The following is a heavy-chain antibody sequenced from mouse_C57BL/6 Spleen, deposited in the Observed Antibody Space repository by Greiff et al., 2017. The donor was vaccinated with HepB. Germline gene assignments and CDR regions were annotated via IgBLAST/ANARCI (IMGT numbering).Heavy chain of an antibody. D-gene: IGHD2-5*01. V-gene: IGHV5-9*01. CDR3: ARHEVYYSNYGYFDV. J-gene: IGHJ1*03. Sequence: DVHLVESGGGLVKPGGSLKLSCAASGFTFSSYTMSWVRQTPEKRLEWVATISGGGGNTYYPDSVKGRFTISRDNAKNTLYLQMSSLRSEDTALYYCARHEVYYSNYGYFDVWGTGTTVTVSS. CDR1: GFTFSSYT. CDR2: ISGGGGNT.